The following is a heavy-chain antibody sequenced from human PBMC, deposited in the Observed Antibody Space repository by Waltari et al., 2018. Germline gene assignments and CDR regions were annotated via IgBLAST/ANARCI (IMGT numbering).Heavy chain of an antibody. D-gene: IGHD4-17*01. J-gene: IGHJ4*02. CDR1: GGSISSHY. CDR3: ARGGNYGYYYFDY. Sequence: QVQLQESGPGLVKPSETLSLTCTVSGGSISSHYWSWIRQPPGKGLEWIGYIYYSGSTNSNPSLQSRVTISVDTSKNQFSLKLSSVTAADTAVYYCARGGNYGYYYFDYWGQGTLVTVSS. V-gene: IGHV4-59*11. CDR2: IYYSGST.